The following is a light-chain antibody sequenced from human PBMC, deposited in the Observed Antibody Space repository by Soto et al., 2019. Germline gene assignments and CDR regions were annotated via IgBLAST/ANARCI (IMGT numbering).Light chain of an antibody. CDR1: QSVSSSY. CDR3: QQYGKSAMFT. V-gene: IGKV3-20*01. CDR2: GAS. J-gene: IGKJ5*01. Sequence: SPGTLSLSPGDRATLSCRASQSVSSSYLAWYQQKPGQAPTLLIYGASNRATGIPDRFSGGGSGTDFTLTINRLEPEDFAVYYCQQYGKSAMFTFGQGTRLEIK.